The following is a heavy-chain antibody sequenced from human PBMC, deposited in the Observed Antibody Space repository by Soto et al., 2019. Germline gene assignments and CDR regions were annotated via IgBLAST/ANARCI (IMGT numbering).Heavy chain of an antibody. CDR1: GFTFSSYA. J-gene: IGHJ6*03. D-gene: IGHD3-3*01. V-gene: IGHV3-23*01. CDR2: ISGSGGST. Sequence: EVQLLESGGGLVQPGGSLRLSCAASGFTFSSYAMSWVRQAPGKGLEWVSAISGSGGSTYYADSVKGRFTISRDNTKNTQYLQMTSLRAEDTAVYYCAKESADDDYYYYYMDVWGKGTPVTVSS. CDR3: AKESADDDYYYYYMDV.